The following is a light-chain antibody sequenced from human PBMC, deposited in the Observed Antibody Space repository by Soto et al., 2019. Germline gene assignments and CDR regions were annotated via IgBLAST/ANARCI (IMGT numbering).Light chain of an antibody. V-gene: IGLV1-44*01. J-gene: IGLJ1*01. CDR1: SSNIGSNT. CDR3: EAWHDSLTAL. Sequence: QSVLTQPPSASGTPGQRVTISCSGSSSNIGSNTVNWYQQLPGTAPKLLIYSNNQRPSGVPDRFSGSKSGTSASLAISGLQSEVEDDYYCEAWHDSLTALFGNGPKATVL. CDR2: SNN.